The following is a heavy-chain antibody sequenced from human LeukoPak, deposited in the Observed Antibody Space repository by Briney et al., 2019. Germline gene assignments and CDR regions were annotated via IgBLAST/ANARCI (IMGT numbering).Heavy chain of an antibody. CDR1: GYTFTSYD. CDR3: ARGGAGSYYVYFDY. Sequence: GASVKVSCKASGYTFTSYDINWVRQATGQGLEWMGWMNPNSGNTGYAQKFQGRVTMTRNTSISTAYMELSSLRSEDTAVYYCARGGAGSYYVYFDYWGQGILVTVSS. V-gene: IGHV1-8*01. CDR2: MNPNSGNT. J-gene: IGHJ4*02. D-gene: IGHD1-26*01.